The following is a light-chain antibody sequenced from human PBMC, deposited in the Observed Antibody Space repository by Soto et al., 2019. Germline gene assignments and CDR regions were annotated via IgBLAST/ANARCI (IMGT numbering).Light chain of an antibody. Sequence: EIVLTQSPATLSLSPGDRATLSCRASQSVSSYLAWYQQKPGQAPRLLIYDASNRATGIPARFSGSGSGTDFTLTISSLKPEDFAVYYCQQRSNWPPITFGQGTRRRL. CDR2: DAS. CDR3: QQRSNWPPIT. CDR1: QSVSSY. V-gene: IGKV3-11*01. J-gene: IGKJ5*01.